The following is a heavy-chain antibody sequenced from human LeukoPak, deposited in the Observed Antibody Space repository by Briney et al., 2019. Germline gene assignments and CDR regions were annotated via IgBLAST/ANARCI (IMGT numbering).Heavy chain of an antibody. CDR2: IYYSGST. CDR3: ARVDSSSWRPMKFDY. CDR1: GGSISSSSYY. J-gene: IGHJ4*02. Sequence: SETLSLTCTVSGGSISSSSYYWGWIRQPPGKGLEWIGSIYYSGSTYYNPSLKSRVTISVDTSKNQFSLKLSSVTAADTAVYYCARVDSSSWRPMKFDYWGQGTLVTVSS. V-gene: IGHV4-39*01. D-gene: IGHD6-13*01.